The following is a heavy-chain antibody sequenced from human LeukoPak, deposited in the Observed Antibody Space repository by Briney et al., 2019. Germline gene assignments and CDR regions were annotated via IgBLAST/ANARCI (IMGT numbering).Heavy chain of an antibody. CDR2: IIPIFGTA. CDR1: GGTFSSYA. CDR3: ARVSSYGRYYFDY. J-gene: IGHJ4*02. Sequence: SVKVSCKASGGTFSSYATSWVRQAPGQGLEWMGRIIPIFGTANYAQKFQGRVTITTDESTSTAYMELSSLRSEDTAVYYCARVSSYGRYYFDYWGQGTLVTVSS. V-gene: IGHV1-69*05. D-gene: IGHD5-18*01.